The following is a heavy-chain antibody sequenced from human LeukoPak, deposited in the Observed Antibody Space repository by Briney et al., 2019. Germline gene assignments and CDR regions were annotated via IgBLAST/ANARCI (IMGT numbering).Heavy chain of an antibody. V-gene: IGHV4-39*07. CDR1: GGSISSSSYY. CDR3: ARDFYGGNTGYFDY. Sequence: SETLSLTCTVFGGSISSSSYYWGWIRQPPGKGLEWIGSIYYSGSTYYNPSLKSRVTISVDTSKNQFSLKLSSVTAADTAVYYCARDFYGGNTGYFDYWGQGTLVTVSS. CDR2: IYYSGST. J-gene: IGHJ4*02. D-gene: IGHD4-23*01.